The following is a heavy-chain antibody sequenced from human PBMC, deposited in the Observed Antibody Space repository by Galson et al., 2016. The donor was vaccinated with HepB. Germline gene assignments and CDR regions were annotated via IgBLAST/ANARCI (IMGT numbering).Heavy chain of an antibody. CDR2: ILGSGDTT. J-gene: IGHJ4*02. V-gene: IGHV3-23*01. CDR1: GFTFNTYA. CDR3: ARYMLRGVVVVSLDS. D-gene: IGHD2-15*01. Sequence: SLRLSCAASGFTFNTYAMTWVRQAPGKGLEWVSSILGSGDTTYYADSVQGRFTISRDNSNNTVSLHINSLRAGDTATYYCARYMLRGVVVVSLDSWGQGTLVTVSS.